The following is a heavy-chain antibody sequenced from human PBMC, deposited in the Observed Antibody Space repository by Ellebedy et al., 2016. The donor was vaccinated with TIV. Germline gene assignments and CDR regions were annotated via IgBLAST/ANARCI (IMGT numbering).Heavy chain of an antibody. CDR2: MYGSTYTSDNR. Sequence: GSLRLXCAVSGGSINPYFWNWIRQPAGKGLEWIGRMYGSTYTSDNRHYNPSLRGRVALSVDAANNRFSLRLTSVTAADTAVYFCVASLWLRTTGRDSLDMWGQGTMVTVSS. CDR3: VASLWLRTTGRDSLDM. CDR1: GGSINPYF. J-gene: IGHJ3*02. D-gene: IGHD1-7*01. V-gene: IGHV4-4*07.